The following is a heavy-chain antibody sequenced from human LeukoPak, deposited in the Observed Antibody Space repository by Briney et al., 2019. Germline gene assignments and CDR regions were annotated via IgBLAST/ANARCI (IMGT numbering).Heavy chain of an antibody. J-gene: IGHJ5*02. CDR2: ISSSRSTI. D-gene: IGHD3-22*01. Sequence: GGSLRLSCAASGFTFSSYEMNWVCQAPGKGLEWVSYISSSRSTIYYADSVKGRFTISRDNAKNSLYLQMNSLIAEDTAVYYCAKSRWSYYDCGESWGQGTLVTVSS. CDR1: GFTFSSYE. CDR3: AKSRWSYYDCGES. V-gene: IGHV3-48*03.